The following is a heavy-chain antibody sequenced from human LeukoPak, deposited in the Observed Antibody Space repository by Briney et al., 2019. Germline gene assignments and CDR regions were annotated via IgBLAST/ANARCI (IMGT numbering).Heavy chain of an antibody. V-gene: IGHV4-30-4*08. D-gene: IGHD6-19*01. J-gene: IGHJ4*02. Sequence: PSETLSLTCTVSGGSISSGDYYWSWLRQPPGKGLEWIGYIYYSGSTYYNPSLKSRVTISVDTSKNQFSLKLSSVTAADTAVYYCARARTTYRYSSGWYFDYWGQGTLVTVSS. CDR3: ARARTTYRYSSGWYFDY. CDR2: IYYSGST. CDR1: GGSISSGDYY.